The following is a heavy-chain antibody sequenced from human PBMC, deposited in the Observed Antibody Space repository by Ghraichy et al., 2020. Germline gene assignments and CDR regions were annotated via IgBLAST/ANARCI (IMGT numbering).Heavy chain of an antibody. CDR2: INHSGST. CDR1: GGSFSGYY. D-gene: IGHD5-24*01. J-gene: IGHJ4*02. V-gene: IGHV4-34*01. Sequence: SETLSLTCAVYGGSFSGYYWSWIRQPPGKGLEWIGEINHSGSTNYNPSLKSRVTISVDTSKNQFYLKLSSVTAADTAVYYCARVERRWLQSPTCFDYWGQGTLVTVSS. CDR3: ARVERRWLQSPTCFDY.